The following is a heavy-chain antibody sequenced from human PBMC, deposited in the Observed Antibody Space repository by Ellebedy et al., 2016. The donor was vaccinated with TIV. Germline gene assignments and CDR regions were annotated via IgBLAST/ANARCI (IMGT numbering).Heavy chain of an antibody. J-gene: IGHJ4*02. D-gene: IGHD6-6*01. CDR1: GTPIITNY. CDR3: TRGLGHLVSHDY. V-gene: IGHV4-59*01. CDR2: IAYSGRT. Sequence: SETLSLTFTVPGTPIITNYWTWIRQPPGKGLDWFGYIAYSGRTNYNPSLKSPVFISVRMSKIQFSLKLSSVTAAATAVYFCTRGLGHLVSHDYWGQGTLVTVSS.